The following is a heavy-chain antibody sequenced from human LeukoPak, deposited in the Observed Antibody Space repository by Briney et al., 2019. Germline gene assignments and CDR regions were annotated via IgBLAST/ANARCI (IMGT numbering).Heavy chain of an antibody. J-gene: IGHJ4*02. CDR3: ARMVSPFDY. Sequence: GASVKVSCKASGYTFTSYYMHWVRQAPGQGLEWMGIINPSGGSTSYAQKFQGRVTMTRDMSTSTVYMELSRLRSDDTAVYYCARMVSPFDYWGQGTLVTVSS. V-gene: IGHV1-46*01. CDR1: GYTFTSYY. D-gene: IGHD2-8*01. CDR2: INPSGGST.